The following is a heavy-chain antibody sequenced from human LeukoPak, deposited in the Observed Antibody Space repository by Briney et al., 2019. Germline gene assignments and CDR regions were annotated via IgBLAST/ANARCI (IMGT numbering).Heavy chain of an antibody. CDR2: ISFSGDNS. D-gene: IGHD5-24*01. J-gene: IGHJ3*01. CDR3: AKDIQLST. CDR1: GFNFRDAA. V-gene: IGHV3-23*01. Sequence: GGSLRLSCAASGFNFRDAAMTWVRQAPGKGLEWVSLISFSGDNSYYADSVKGRFTISRDNSKNTLSLQMNSLRVEDTVIYYCAKDIQLSTWGLGTMVTVSS.